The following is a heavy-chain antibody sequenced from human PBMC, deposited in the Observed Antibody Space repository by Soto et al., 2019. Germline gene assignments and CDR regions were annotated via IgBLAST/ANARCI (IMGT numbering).Heavy chain of an antibody. J-gene: IGHJ6*02. CDR3: ARGYCSGGSCYLQEDLDV. Sequence: SETLSLTCAVYGGSFSGYYWSWIRQPPGKGLEWIGEINHSGSTNYNPSLKSRVTISVDTSKNQFSLKLSSVTAADTAVYYCARGYCSGGSCYLQEDLDVWGQGTTVTVSS. CDR1: GGSFSGYY. CDR2: INHSGST. D-gene: IGHD2-15*01. V-gene: IGHV4-34*01.